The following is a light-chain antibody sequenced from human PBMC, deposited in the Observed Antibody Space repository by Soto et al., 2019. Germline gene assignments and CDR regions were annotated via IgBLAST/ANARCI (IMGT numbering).Light chain of an antibody. V-gene: IGKV3-15*01. CDR2: GAS. Sequence: EIVLTQSPGTLSLSPGERATPSCRASQSVSSSYLAWYQQKPGQTPRLLIYGASTRATGIPARFSGSGSGTEFTLTISSLQSEDFAIYYCQQYNNWLMLSFGGGTKVDIK. CDR1: QSVSSSY. CDR3: QQYNNWLMLS. J-gene: IGKJ4*01.